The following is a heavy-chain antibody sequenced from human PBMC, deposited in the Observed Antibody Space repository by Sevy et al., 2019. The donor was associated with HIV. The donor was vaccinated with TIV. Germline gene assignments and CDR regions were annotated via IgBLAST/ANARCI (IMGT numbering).Heavy chain of an antibody. D-gene: IGHD1-1*01. CDR1: GFTFSDYS. CDR2: ISYDGSNK. V-gene: IGHV3-30-3*01. J-gene: IGHJ1*01. Sequence: GGSLRLSCAASGFTFSDYSMHWVRQAPCKGLEWVATISYDGSNKHYADSVKGRFTLSRDNSKNSLFLQMNSLRAEDTAVYYCALERLSSNVAEYFQNWGQGTLVTVSS. CDR3: ALERLSSNVAEYFQN.